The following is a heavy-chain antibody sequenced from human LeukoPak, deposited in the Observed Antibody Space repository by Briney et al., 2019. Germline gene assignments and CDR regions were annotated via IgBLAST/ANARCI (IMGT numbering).Heavy chain of an antibody. V-gene: IGHV5-51*01. CDR2: VYPGDADT. Sequence: GESLKISCKGSGYSFTTYWIGWVRQMPGKGLEWMGIVYPGDADTSYSPSFQGQVTISADKSISTAYLAWSSLKASEHAIYYCARHIGGSTGYYYYGMDLWGQGTTVTVSS. CDR1: GYSFTTYW. J-gene: IGHJ6*02. CDR3: ARHIGGSTGYYYYGMDL. D-gene: IGHD3-10*01.